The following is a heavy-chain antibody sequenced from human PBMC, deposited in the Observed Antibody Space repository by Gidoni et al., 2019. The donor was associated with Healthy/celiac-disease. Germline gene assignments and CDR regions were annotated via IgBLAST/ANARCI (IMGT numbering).Heavy chain of an antibody. CDR3: AGYGDYGGRAFDI. CDR1: YGSYS. J-gene: IGHJ3*02. CDR2: ISSSSSYI. Sequence: YGSYSMNWVRQAPGKGLEWVSCISSSSSYIYYADSVKGRFTISRDNAKNSLYLQMNSLRAEDTAVYYCAGYGDYGGRAFDIWGQGTMVTVSS. D-gene: IGHD4-17*01. V-gene: IGHV3-21*01.